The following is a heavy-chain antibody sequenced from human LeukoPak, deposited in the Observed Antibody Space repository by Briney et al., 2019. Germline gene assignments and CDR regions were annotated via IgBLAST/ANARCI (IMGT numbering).Heavy chain of an antibody. CDR3: ARDSYSSSSEFGIDY. CDR2: IYYSGST. Sequence: PSETLSLTCTVSGGSISSSSYYWGWTRQPPGKGLEWIGSIYYSGSTYYNPSLKSRVTISVDTSKNQFSLKLSSVTAADTAVYYCARDSYSSSSEFGIDYWGQGTLVIVSS. CDR1: GGSISSSSYY. D-gene: IGHD6-6*01. J-gene: IGHJ4*02. V-gene: IGHV4-39*07.